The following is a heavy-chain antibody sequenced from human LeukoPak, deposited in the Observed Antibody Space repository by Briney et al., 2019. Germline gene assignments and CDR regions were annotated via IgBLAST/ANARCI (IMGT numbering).Heavy chain of an antibody. J-gene: IGHJ3*02. D-gene: IGHD3-16*01. CDR1: GFTFDDYA. CDR3: ATMSSWVDAFDI. Sequence: GGSLRLSCAASGFTFDDYAMHWVRQAPGKGLEWVSGISWNSGSIGYADSVKGRFTISRDNAKNSVYLQMNSLRAEDTAVYYCATMSSWVDAFDIWGQGTMVTVSS. CDR2: ISWNSGSI. V-gene: IGHV3-9*01.